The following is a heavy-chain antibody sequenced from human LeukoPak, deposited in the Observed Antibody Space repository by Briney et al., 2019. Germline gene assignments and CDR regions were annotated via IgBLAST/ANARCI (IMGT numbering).Heavy chain of an antibody. D-gene: IGHD4-17*01. CDR3: AKSPADYGDDLFDC. CDR2: ISGSGGESTT. Sequence: GGSLRLSCAASGFTFSSCGMSWVRQAPGKGLEWVSAISGSGGESTTYYADSVKGRFTIPRDNSKNTLFLQMNSLRAEDTAVYYCAKSPADYGDDLFDCWGQGTLVTVSS. V-gene: IGHV3-23*01. CDR1: GFTFSSCG. J-gene: IGHJ4*02.